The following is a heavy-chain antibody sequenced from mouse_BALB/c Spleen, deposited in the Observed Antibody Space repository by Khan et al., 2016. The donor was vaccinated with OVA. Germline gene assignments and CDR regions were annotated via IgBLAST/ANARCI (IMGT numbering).Heavy chain of an antibody. CDR2: ISSGGTS. CDR1: GFTFSNYA. Sequence: EVELVESGGGLVKPGGSLKVSCAASGFTFSNYAMSWVRQSPEKRLEWVASISSGGTSYYKDSAKGRLTISRDKSRNILYLRMNDQGSEDTSNYYCARDYWFVYWGQGTLVTVSA. V-gene: IGHV5-6-5*01. J-gene: IGHJ3*01. CDR3: ARDYWFVY.